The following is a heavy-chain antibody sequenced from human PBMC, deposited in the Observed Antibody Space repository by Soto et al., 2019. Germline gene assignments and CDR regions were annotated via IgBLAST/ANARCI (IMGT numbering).Heavy chain of an antibody. D-gene: IGHD2-21*02. V-gene: IGHV4-39*02. CDR2: IYYSGTT. CDR3: ARRVVLGTNGMDV. Sequence: QLQLQESGPGLVKPSETLSLTCTVSGGSISSSNYYWDWIRQPPGKGLEWIGSIYYSGTTYYNPSLKSRVTISLVTSKNHFPLKLHSVTAADTALYYCARRVVLGTNGMDVWGQGTTVTVTS. CDR1: GGSISSSNYY. J-gene: IGHJ6*02.